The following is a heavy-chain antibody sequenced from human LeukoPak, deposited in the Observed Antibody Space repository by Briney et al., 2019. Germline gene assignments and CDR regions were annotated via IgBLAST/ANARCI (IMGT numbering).Heavy chain of an antibody. V-gene: IGHV3-23*01. CDR2: IYENGGTT. CDR1: GFTFRRHA. D-gene: IGHD2-21*01. CDR3: AKDFRIGYSAHFDY. J-gene: IGHJ4*02. Sequence: PGGALRLSCVGSGFTFRRHAMSWVRQAPEKGVEFVSGIYENGGTTYYADSVKGRFSISRDNSKNTLYLQMDSLRGEDTAVYYCAKDFRIGYSAHFDYWGQGALVTVSS.